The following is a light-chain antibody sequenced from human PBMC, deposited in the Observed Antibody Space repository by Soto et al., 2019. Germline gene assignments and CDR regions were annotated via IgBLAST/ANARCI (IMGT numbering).Light chain of an antibody. V-gene: IGKV3-11*01. J-gene: IGKJ4*01. Sequence: EIVLTQSPDTLSLSPGERATFSCRASQSVSGYLGWYQQKPGQAPRLLIYDASNRAYGVPARFRGSGSGTNFTLTIDSLEPEDFAVYYCQQRSNWPYLTFGGGTRV. CDR3: QQRSNWPYLT. CDR2: DAS. CDR1: QSVSGY.